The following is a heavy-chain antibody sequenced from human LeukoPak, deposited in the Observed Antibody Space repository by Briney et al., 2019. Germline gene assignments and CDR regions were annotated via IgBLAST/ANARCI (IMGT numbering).Heavy chain of an antibody. D-gene: IGHD3-10*01. CDR3: ATSQNYYGSGDY. V-gene: IGHV4-61*03. Sequence: SETLSLTCTVSGDSVSNGNYYWSWLRQPPGKALEWIGYIYYTGKTYYNPSLEGRVTILVDTSRNHFSVKLSSVTAADTAVYYCATSQNYYGSGDYWSQGTLVTVSP. CDR1: GDSVSNGNYY. CDR2: IYYTGKT. J-gene: IGHJ4*02.